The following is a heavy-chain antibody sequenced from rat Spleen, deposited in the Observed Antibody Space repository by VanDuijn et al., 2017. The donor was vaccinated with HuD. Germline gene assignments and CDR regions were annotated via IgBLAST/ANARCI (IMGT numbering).Heavy chain of an antibody. J-gene: IGHJ3*01. V-gene: IGHV5S10*01. CDR2: IIYDGSRT. Sequence: EVQLVESGGGLVQPGRSLKLSCAASGFTFSDYNMAWVRQTPKKGLEWAATIIYDGSRTYYRDSVKGRFTISRHNTQNTLYLQMNSLRSEDTATYYCTTVLQGRGFAYWGQGTLVTVSS. CDR3: TTVLQGRGFAY. D-gene: IGHD1-1*01. CDR1: GFTFSDYN.